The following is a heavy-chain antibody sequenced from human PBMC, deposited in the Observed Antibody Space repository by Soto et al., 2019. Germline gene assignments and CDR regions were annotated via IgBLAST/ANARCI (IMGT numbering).Heavy chain of an antibody. CDR2: IYPGNSDA. D-gene: IGHD6-19*01. Sequence: GESLKISCQASGYNFATYWIAWVRQMSGKGLEYMGIIYPGNSDARYSPSFQGQVTISADKSISTAYLQWSSLKASDTAMYYCARSKQWLVGRYYYYGMDVWGQGTTVTVSS. V-gene: IGHV5-51*01. CDR3: ARSKQWLVGRYYYYGMDV. J-gene: IGHJ6*02. CDR1: GYNFATYW.